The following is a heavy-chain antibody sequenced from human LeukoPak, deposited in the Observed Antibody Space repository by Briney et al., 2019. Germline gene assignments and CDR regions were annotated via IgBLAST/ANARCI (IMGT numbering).Heavy chain of an antibody. CDR2: ISWNSGSI. V-gene: IGHV3-9*03. Sequence: GGSLRLSCAASGFTFDGYAMHWVRQAPGKGLEWVSGISWNSGSIGYADSVKGRFTISRDNAKNSLYLQMNSLRAEDMALYYCAKGGEMATIGGYFDYWGQGTLVTVSS. J-gene: IGHJ4*02. CDR1: GFTFDGYA. CDR3: AKGGEMATIGGYFDY. D-gene: IGHD5-24*01.